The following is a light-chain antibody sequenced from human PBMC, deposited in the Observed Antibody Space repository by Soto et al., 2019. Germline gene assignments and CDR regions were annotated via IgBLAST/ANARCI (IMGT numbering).Light chain of an antibody. Sequence: QSALTQPASVSGSPGQSITISCTGTSSDVGGYNYVSWYQQDPGKAPKLMIYDVSNRPSGVSNRFSGSKSGNTASLTISGLQAEDEADYYCSSYTSSSTPDVFGTGTKLTVL. CDR2: DVS. CDR1: SSDVGGYNY. J-gene: IGLJ1*01. V-gene: IGLV2-14*03. CDR3: SSYTSSSTPDV.